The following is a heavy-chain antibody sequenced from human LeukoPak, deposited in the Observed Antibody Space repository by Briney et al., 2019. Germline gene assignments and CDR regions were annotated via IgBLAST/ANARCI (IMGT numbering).Heavy chain of an antibody. CDR2: IYYSGST. D-gene: IGHD3-22*01. J-gene: IGHJ6*02. CDR1: GGSISSYY. CDR3: ARDGSADSSGYSGDYYGMDV. V-gene: IGHV4-59*01. Sequence: SETLSLTCTVSGGSISSYYWSWIRQPPGKGLEWIGYIYYSGSTNYNPSLKSRVTISVDTSKNQFSLKLSSVTAADTAVYYCARDGSADSSGYSGDYYGMDVWGQGTTVTVSS.